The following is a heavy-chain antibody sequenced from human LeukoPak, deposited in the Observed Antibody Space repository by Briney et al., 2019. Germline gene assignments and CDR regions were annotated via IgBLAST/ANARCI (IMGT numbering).Heavy chain of an antibody. CDR2: IYSGGSA. Sequence: GGSLRLSCAASGFTVSSNYMSWVRQAPGKGLEWVSVIYSGGSAYYADSVTGRFTIYRDNSKNTLYLQMNSQRAEDTGVYYCARELITFGGVIVNGAFDIWGQGTMVTVSS. J-gene: IGHJ3*02. CDR3: ARELITFGGVIVNGAFDI. V-gene: IGHV3-53*01. D-gene: IGHD3-16*02. CDR1: GFTVSSNY.